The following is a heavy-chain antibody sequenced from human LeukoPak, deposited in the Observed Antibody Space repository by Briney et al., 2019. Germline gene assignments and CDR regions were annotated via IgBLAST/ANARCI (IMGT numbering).Heavy chain of an antibody. Sequence: SGGSLRLSCAASGFTCSSYAMSWVRQAPGKGLEWVSAISGSGGSTYYADSVKGRFTISRDNSKNTLYLQMNSLRAEDTAVYYCARSRGPGNHWFDPWGQGTLVTVSS. J-gene: IGHJ5*02. V-gene: IGHV3-23*01. D-gene: IGHD3-10*01. CDR1: GFTCSSYA. CDR2: ISGSGGST. CDR3: ARSRGPGNHWFDP.